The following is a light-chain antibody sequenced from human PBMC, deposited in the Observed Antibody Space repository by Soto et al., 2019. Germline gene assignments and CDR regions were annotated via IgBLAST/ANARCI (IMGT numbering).Light chain of an antibody. CDR3: RQSTRWPYI. CDR2: KVS. Sequence: VVMTQSPLSLPVTLGQPASISCRSSQSLVYSDGNTPVSWLQQSPGHSPSRLIYKVSNWDSGVTDRFSGSGSGSDVTRKSSRVEAEDIGVYYCRQSTRWPYIFGRGTKLEIK. J-gene: IGKJ2*01. CDR1: QSLVYSDGNTP. V-gene: IGKV2D-30*01.